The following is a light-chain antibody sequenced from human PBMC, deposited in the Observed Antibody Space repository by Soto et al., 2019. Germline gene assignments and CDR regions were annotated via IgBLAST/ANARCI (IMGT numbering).Light chain of an antibody. CDR3: QQYNNWPRAT. CDR1: QSVNSNY. V-gene: IGKV3-20*01. J-gene: IGKJ4*01. CDR2: ATS. Sequence: EIVLTQSPGTLSLSPGETATLSCRASQSVNSNYLSWCQQKPGQAPRLLIYATSNRATDIPDRFSGSGSGTDFSLNISRLEPEDFAVYYCQQYNNWPRATFGGGTKVETK.